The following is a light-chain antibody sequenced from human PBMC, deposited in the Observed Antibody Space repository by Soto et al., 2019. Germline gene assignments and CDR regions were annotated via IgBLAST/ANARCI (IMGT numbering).Light chain of an antibody. J-gene: IGKJ4*01. CDR2: LAA. CDR1: EGISSY. Sequence: DTQLTQSPSLLSASVGDTVTITCRASEGISSYLAWYQQKPGKGPKLLVYLAATLQSGVPSRFSGSGSGKEFTRTISSLQPEDFATYYCQQLNSYPLTFGGGTKVEVK. V-gene: IGKV1-9*01. CDR3: QQLNSYPLT.